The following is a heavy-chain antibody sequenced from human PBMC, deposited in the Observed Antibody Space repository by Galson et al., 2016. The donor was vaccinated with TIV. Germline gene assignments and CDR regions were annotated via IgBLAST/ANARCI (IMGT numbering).Heavy chain of an antibody. CDR2: IIESGRST. D-gene: IGHD3-10*01. CDR1: GFTFSSYE. J-gene: IGHJ6*02. Sequence: SLKLSCAASGFTFSSYEMNWVRQAPGKGLEWVSYIIESGRSTYYADSVKGRFRISRDNAKNSMFLHMKSLRPEDTALYFRTKDSRSDAPIDHDYYSGMDVWGQGTAVTVSS. V-gene: IGHV3-48*03. CDR3: TKDSRSDAPIDHDYYSGMDV.